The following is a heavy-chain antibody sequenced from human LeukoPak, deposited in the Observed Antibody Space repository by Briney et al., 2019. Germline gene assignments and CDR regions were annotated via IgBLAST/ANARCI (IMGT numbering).Heavy chain of an antibody. Sequence: SETLSLTCTVSGGSISSGDYYWSWIRQPPGKGLEWIGYIYYSGSTYYNPSLKSRVTISVDTSKNQFSLKLSSVTAADTAVYYCARETTVSSTAFDYWGQGNLVTVSS. D-gene: IGHD4-17*01. CDR3: ARETTVSSTAFDY. CDR1: GGSISSGDYY. CDR2: IYYSGST. J-gene: IGHJ4*02. V-gene: IGHV4-30-4*01.